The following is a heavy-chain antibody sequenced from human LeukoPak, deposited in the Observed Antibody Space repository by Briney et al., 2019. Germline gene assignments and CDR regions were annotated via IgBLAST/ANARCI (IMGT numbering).Heavy chain of an antibody. V-gene: IGHV4-39*01. J-gene: IGHJ5*02. CDR3: ARHGGSYYVNWFDP. CDR1: GGSISSSSYY. Sequence: SETLSLTCTVSGGSISSSSYYWGWIRQPPGKGLEWIGSIYYSGSTYYNPSLKSRVTISVDTSKNQFSLKLSSVTAADTAVYYCARHGGSYYVNWFDPWGQGTLVTVSS. CDR2: IYYSGST. D-gene: IGHD1-26*01.